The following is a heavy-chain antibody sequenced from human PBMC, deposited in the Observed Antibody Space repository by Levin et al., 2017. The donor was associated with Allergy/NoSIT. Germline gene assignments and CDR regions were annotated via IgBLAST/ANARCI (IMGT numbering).Heavy chain of an antibody. CDR3: ARWELRYYYYYGMDV. J-gene: IGHJ6*02. V-gene: IGHV4-34*01. CDR1: GGSFRGYY. CDR2: INHSGST. D-gene: IGHD1-26*01. Sequence: SQTLSLTCAVYGGSFRGYYWSWIRQPPGKGLEWIGEINHSGSTNYNPSLKSRVTISVDTSKNQFSLKLSSVTAADTAVYYCARWELRYYYYYGMDVWGQGTTVTVSS.